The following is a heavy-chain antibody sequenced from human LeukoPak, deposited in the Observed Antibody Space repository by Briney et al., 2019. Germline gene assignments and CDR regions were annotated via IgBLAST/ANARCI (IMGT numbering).Heavy chain of an antibody. Sequence: GGSLRLSRAASGFTFSSYAMHWVRQAPGKGLEWMGGFDPEDGETIYAQKFQGRVTMTEDTSTDTAYMELSSLRSEDTAVYYCATDRMITFGGVIFQGYWGQGTLVTVSS. J-gene: IGHJ4*02. V-gene: IGHV1-24*01. CDR1: GFTFSSYA. CDR3: ATDRMITFGGVIFQGY. CDR2: FDPEDGET. D-gene: IGHD3-16*02.